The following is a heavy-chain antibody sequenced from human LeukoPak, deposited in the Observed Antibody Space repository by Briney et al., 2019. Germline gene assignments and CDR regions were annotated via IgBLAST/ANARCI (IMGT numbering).Heavy chain of an antibody. Sequence: GGSLRFSCAASGFTFRDFYMSWIRQAPGKGPEWLSYISNSGGTIYYADSVKGRFTISRDNTKNSVYLQMNSLRVEDTAVYYCARESYDFWSGYPQFFDPWGQGTMVIVSS. CDR1: GFTFRDFY. CDR3: ARESYDFWSGYPQFFDP. V-gene: IGHV3-11*01. CDR2: ISNSGGTI. J-gene: IGHJ5*02. D-gene: IGHD3-3*01.